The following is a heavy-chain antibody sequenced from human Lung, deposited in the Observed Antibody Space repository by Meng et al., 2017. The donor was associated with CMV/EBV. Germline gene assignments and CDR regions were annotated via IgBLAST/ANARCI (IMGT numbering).Heavy chain of an antibody. CDR1: GFTVSSNY. CDR2: IYSGSTI. Sequence: GGSLRLSCAASGFTVSSNYMSWVRQAPGKGLEWVSVIYSGSTIYYADSVKGRFTISRDNAKNSLYLQMNSLRAEDTAVFYCARDRCGGDCYLHDYWGQGSLVTVSS. CDR3: ARDRCGGDCYLHDY. D-gene: IGHD2-21*01. J-gene: IGHJ4*02. V-gene: IGHV3-53*01.